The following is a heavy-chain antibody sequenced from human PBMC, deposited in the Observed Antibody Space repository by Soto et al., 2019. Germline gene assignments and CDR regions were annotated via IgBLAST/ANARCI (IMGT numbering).Heavy chain of an antibody. CDR2: VDHSGRT. J-gene: IGHJ4*02. Sequence: SETLSLTCAVSGYSINSDYYWGWIRQPPGKGLEWIGSVDHSGRTYYSPSLRSRLTIFIDTSKNQFSLRLTSVTAADTAMYFCAKKGYYPSGKINLFDSWGPGTLVTVSS. D-gene: IGHD3-10*01. CDR1: GYSINSDYY. CDR3: AKKGYYPSGKINLFDS. V-gene: IGHV4-38-2*01.